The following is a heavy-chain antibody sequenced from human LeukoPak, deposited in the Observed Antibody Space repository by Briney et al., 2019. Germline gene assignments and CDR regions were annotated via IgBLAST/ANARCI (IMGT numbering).Heavy chain of an antibody. Sequence: PGGSLRPSCAASGFTFSNFAMSWVRQAPGKGLEWVSGITGSGGSTYYADSVKGRFTISRDNSKSSVYLQMNSLKADDTAVYYCVKEGPRVHFDYWGQGTLVTVSS. J-gene: IGHJ4*02. V-gene: IGHV3-23*01. CDR1: GFTFSNFA. CDR3: VKEGPRVHFDY. CDR2: ITGSGGST.